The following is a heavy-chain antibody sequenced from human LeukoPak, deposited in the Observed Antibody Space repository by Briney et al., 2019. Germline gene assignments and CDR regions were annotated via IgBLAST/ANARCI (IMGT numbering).Heavy chain of an antibody. CDR2: IYYSGST. CDR1: GGSISSSSYY. J-gene: IGHJ4*02. Sequence: PSETLSLTCTVSGGSISSSSYYWGWIRQPPGKGLEWIGSIYYSGSTYYNPSLKSRVTISVDTSKNQFSLKLSSVTAADTAVYYCASQRKWEQQGLIDYWGQGTLVTVSS. V-gene: IGHV4-39*01. CDR3: ASQRKWEQQGLIDY. D-gene: IGHD1-26*01.